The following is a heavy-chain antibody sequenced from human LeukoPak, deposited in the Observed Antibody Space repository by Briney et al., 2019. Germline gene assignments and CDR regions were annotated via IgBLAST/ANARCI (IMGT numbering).Heavy chain of an antibody. J-gene: IGHJ5*02. CDR2: ISNSGTT. D-gene: IGHD4-17*01. Sequence: PETLSLTCTVSGGSINDYYWTWIRQAPGKGLEWIGYISNSGTTDYNPSLKGRVTMSVDTSKNGFSLNLTSVSAADTAMYYCARVVRGAVTSNWFDPWGQGTLVTVSS. V-gene: IGHV4-59*01. CDR3: ARVVRGAVTSNWFDP. CDR1: GGSINDYY.